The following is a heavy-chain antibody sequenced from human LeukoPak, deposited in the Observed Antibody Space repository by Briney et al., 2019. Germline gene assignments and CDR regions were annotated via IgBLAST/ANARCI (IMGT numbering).Heavy chain of an antibody. CDR1: GFTFSSYS. V-gene: IGHV3-21*01. J-gene: IGHJ4*02. D-gene: IGHD3-22*01. CDR2: SSSSSSYI. CDR3: ARDKEVGYDSSGYPYYFDY. Sequence: GGSLRLSCAASGFTFSSYSMNWVRQAPGKGLEWVSSSSSSSSYIYYADSVKGRFTISRGNAKNSLYLQMNSLRAEDTAVYYCARDKEVGYDSSGYPYYFDYWGQGTLVTVSS.